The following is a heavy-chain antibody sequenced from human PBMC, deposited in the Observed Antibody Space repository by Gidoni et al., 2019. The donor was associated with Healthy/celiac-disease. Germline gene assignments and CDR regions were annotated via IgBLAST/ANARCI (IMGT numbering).Heavy chain of an antibody. J-gene: IGHJ4*02. Sequence: EVQLVESGGGLVKPGGSLRLSCAASGFTFSNAWMSWVRQAPGKGLEWVGRIKSKTDGGTTDYAAPVKGRFTISRDDSKNTLYLQMNSLKTEDTAVYYCTTGLRGAYYYGSGSYYTARIDYWGQGTLVTVSS. V-gene: IGHV3-15*01. CDR3: TTGLRGAYYYGSGSYYTARIDY. CDR1: GFTFSNAW. D-gene: IGHD3-10*01. CDR2: IKSKTDGGTT.